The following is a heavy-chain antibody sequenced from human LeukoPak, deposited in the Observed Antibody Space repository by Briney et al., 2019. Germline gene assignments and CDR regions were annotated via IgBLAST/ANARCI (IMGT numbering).Heavy chain of an antibody. CDR2: FDPEDGET. Sequence: GASVKVSCKVSGYTLTELSMHWVRQAPGKGLEWMGGFDPEDGETIYAQKFQGRVTMTEDTSTDTAYMELSSLRSEDTAVYYCARTLNPRYNWNDRRDAFDIWGQGTMVTVSS. CDR3: ARTLNPRYNWNDRRDAFDI. D-gene: IGHD1-1*01. J-gene: IGHJ3*02. V-gene: IGHV1-24*01. CDR1: GYTLTELS.